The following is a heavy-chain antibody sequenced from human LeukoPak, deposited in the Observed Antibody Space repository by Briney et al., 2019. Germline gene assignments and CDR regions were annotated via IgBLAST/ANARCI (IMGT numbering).Heavy chain of an antibody. D-gene: IGHD5-12*01. Sequence: GGSLRLSCAASGFTFSSYGMSWVRQAPGKGLEWVSAISGSGGSTYYADSVKGRFTISRDNSKNTLYLQMNSLRAEDTALYYCAKDRGYSGYDKFDYWGQGTLVTVSS. CDR3: AKDRGYSGYDKFDY. CDR2: ISGSGGST. J-gene: IGHJ4*02. CDR1: GFTFSSYG. V-gene: IGHV3-23*01.